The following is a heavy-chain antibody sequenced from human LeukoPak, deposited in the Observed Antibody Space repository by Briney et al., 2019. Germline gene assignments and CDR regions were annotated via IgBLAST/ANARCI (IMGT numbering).Heavy chain of an antibody. CDR3: ARGYDSSGYYWTIGY. V-gene: IGHV3-30*04. D-gene: IGHD3-22*01. CDR2: ISYDGSNK. J-gene: IGHJ4*02. Sequence: HSGGSLRLSCAASGLTFSSYVMHWVRQAPGKGLEWVAVISYDGSNKYYADSVKGRFTISRDNSKNTLYLQMNSLRAEDTAVYYCARGYDSSGYYWTIGYWGQGTLVTVSS. CDR1: GLTFSSYV.